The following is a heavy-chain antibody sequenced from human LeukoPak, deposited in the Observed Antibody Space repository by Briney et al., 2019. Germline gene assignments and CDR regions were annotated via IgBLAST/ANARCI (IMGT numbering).Heavy chain of an antibody. CDR3: ARRLSGDDAFDI. Sequence: GGSLRLSCAASGFTFSNYWMSGVRQAPGKGLEWVASIKQDGSETYYVDSVKGRFTISRDNTKNSLYLQMNSLRSEDTAVYYCARRLSGDDAFDIWGQGTLATVSS. D-gene: IGHD7-27*01. CDR1: GFTFSNYW. V-gene: IGHV3-7*05. CDR2: IKQDGSET. J-gene: IGHJ3*02.